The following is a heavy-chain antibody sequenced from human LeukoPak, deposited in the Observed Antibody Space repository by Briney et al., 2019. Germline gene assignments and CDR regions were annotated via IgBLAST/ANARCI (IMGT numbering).Heavy chain of an antibody. CDR1: GFTVGSSY. Sequence: GGSLRLSCAASGFTVGSSYMSWVRQAPGKGLEWVSIIYSGGSTYYADSVEGRFTISRDNSKSTLYLQMNSLSAEDTAVYYCARAGGSYSWGQGTLVTVSS. CDR2: IYSGGST. V-gene: IGHV3-53*01. J-gene: IGHJ5*02. CDR3: ARAGGSYS. D-gene: IGHD3-10*01.